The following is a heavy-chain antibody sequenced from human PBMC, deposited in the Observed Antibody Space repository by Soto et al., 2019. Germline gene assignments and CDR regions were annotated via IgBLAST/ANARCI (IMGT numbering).Heavy chain of an antibody. Sequence: SQTLSLTCAISGDSVSSNSAAWNWIRQSPSRGLEWLGRTYYRSKWYNDYAVSVKSRITINPDTSKNQFSLQLNSVTPEDTAVYYCAARVDIAAAGTSPYYGMDVWGQGTTVTVSS. J-gene: IGHJ6*02. CDR3: AARVDIAAAGTSPYYGMDV. V-gene: IGHV6-1*01. D-gene: IGHD6-13*01. CDR2: TYYRSKWYN. CDR1: GDSVSSNSAA.